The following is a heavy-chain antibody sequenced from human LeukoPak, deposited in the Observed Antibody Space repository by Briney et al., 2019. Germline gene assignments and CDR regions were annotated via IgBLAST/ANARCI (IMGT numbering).Heavy chain of an antibody. D-gene: IGHD3-10*01. J-gene: IGHJ4*02. Sequence: KTSQTLSLTCTVSRGSMSGYNFYWGWIRQPPGKGLEFIGSTYSSGTAYYNPSLKTRVSISVDTSKGQFSLRLNSVTAADTAVYFCAREVRGISGSFDSWGQGMLVTVSS. CDR3: AREVRGISGSFDS. CDR1: RGSMSGYNFY. CDR2: TYSSGTA. V-gene: IGHV4-39*07.